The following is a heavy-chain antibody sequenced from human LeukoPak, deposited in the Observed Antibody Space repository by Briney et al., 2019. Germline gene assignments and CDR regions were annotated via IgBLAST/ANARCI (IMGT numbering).Heavy chain of an antibody. J-gene: IGHJ4*02. Sequence: SETLSLTCAVYGGSFSGYYWSWIRQPPGKGLEWIGEINHSGSTNYNPSLKSRVTISVDTSKNQFSLKLSSVTAADTAVYYCGVFRDYWGQGTLGTVSS. CDR1: GGSFSGYY. CDR2: INHSGST. V-gene: IGHV4-34*01. CDR3: GVFRDY.